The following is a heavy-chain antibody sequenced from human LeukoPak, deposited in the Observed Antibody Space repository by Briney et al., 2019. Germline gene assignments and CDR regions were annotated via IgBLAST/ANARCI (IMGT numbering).Heavy chain of an antibody. J-gene: IGHJ5*02. CDR1: GGSISSYY. V-gene: IGHV4-59*01. CDR3: ARAYDFWSGYPNWFDP. Sequence: SETLSLTWTVSGGSISSYYWSWIRQPPGKGLEWIGYIYYSGSTNYNPSLKSRVTISVDTSKNQFSLKLSSVTAADTAVYYCARAYDFWSGYPNWFDPWGQGTLVTVSS. CDR2: IYYSGST. D-gene: IGHD3-3*01.